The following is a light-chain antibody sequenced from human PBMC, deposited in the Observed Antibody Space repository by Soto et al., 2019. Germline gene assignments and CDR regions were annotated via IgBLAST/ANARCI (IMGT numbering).Light chain of an antibody. Sequence: SVLTQPASVSGYPGQSITISCTGTSSDVGNYIFVSWYRQHPGKAPKLMIYDINNRPSGVSNRFSGSKSGNTASLTISGLQAEDEADYYCVSYTTSASYVFGTGTKVTVL. J-gene: IGLJ1*01. CDR2: DIN. V-gene: IGLV2-14*01. CDR3: VSYTTSASYV. CDR1: SSDVGNYIF.